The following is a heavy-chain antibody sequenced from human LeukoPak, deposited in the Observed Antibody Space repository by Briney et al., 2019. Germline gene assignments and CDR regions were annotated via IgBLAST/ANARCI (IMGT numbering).Heavy chain of an antibody. CDR3: ARPRGYSSSDFDY. V-gene: IGHV1-2*02. J-gene: IGHJ4*02. CDR1: GYTFTGYY. Sequence: ASVKVSCKASGYTFTGYYMHWVRQAPGQGLEWMGLINPNSGGTNYAQKFQGRVTMTRDTSISTAYMELSRLRSDDTAVYYCARPRGYSSSDFDYWGQGTLVTVSS. CDR2: INPNSGGT. D-gene: IGHD6-6*01.